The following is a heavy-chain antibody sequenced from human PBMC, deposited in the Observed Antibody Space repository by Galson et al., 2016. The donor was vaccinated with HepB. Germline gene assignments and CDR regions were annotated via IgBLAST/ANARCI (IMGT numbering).Heavy chain of an antibody. D-gene: IGHD3-16*01. CDR2: IDPADSDT. V-gene: IGHV5-51*01. J-gene: IGHJ6*02. Sequence: QSGAEVKKPGESLKISCKASGYRFTNSWIAWARQMPGKGLEWMGMIDPADSDTRYSPSFQGQVTISADKSISTAYLQWSSLKASDSAMYYCARRNVGKPADLGGDYHYYGMDVWGQGTTVIVSS. CDR1: GYRFTNSW. CDR3: ARRNVGKPADLGGDYHYYGMDV.